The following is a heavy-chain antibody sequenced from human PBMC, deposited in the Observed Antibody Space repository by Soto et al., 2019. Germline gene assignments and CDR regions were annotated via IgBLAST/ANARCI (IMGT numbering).Heavy chain of an antibody. D-gene: IGHD3-3*01. CDR3: ARDHSDHDVWSGASYWYFAL. Sequence: EVQLVESGGGLVKPGGSLRLSCAASGFTFSSYSMNWVRQAPGKGLEWVSSISSSSSYIYYADSVKGRFTISRDNAKNTLYPQITDLSAEDTAVYYGARDHSDHDVWSGASYWYFALWGRGTLVTVSS. CDR2: ISSSSSYI. V-gene: IGHV3-21*01. J-gene: IGHJ2*01. CDR1: GFTFSSYS.